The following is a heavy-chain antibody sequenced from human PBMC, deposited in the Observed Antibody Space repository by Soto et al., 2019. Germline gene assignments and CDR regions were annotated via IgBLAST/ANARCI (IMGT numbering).Heavy chain of an antibody. CDR2: ISPYNGNT. D-gene: IGHD1-26*01. CDR1: GYTFISYG. Sequence: GASVKVSCKASGYTFISYGISWVRQAPGHGLEWMGWISPYNGNTNYAQKLQGRVTMTEDTSTDTAYMELSSLRSEDTAVYYCATEPSFSGSYPVWGQGTLVTVSS. CDR3: ATEPSFSGSYPV. J-gene: IGHJ4*02. V-gene: IGHV1-18*01.